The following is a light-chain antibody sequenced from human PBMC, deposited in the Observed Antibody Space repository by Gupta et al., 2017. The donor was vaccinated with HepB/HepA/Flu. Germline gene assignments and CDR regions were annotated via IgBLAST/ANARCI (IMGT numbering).Light chain of an antibody. J-gene: IGKJ5*01. CDR2: DAS. CDR1: QIVGSNF. CDR3: QQEYSSPVT. Sequence: ILTQSPGTLSLSPGDRATLSCRASQIVGSNFLAWYQQRPAQPPRLLIYDASNGATGIPDRFSGSGSGTDFTLTITRLEPEDFAIYYCQQEYSSPVTFGQGTRVDIK. V-gene: IGKV3-20*01.